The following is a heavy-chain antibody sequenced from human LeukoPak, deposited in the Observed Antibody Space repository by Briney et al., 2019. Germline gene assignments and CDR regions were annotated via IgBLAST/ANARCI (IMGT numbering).Heavy chain of an antibody. CDR1: GFTFPNAW. V-gene: IGHV3-15*01. D-gene: IGHD6-13*01. CDR3: ATPGRIPEAANWFDP. CDR2: IKSRTDGGTT. Sequence: GGSLRLSCAASGFTFPNAWMSWLRQAPGKGLEWVGHIKSRTDGGTTDYAAPVKGRFTISRDDSENTLYLQMNGLKTEDTAVYYCATPGRIPEAANWFDPWGQGTLVTVSS. J-gene: IGHJ5*02.